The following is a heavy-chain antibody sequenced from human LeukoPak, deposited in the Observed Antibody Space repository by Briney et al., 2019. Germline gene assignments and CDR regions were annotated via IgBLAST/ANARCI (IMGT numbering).Heavy chain of an antibody. V-gene: IGHV3-48*03. CDR3: ARVEQQLVRGC. CDR2: ISGTGSTR. J-gene: IGHJ4*02. CDR1: GFTFGSYE. Sequence: GGSLRLSCSASGFTFGSYEMNWVRQAPGKGLEWVSYISGTGSTRYYADSVKGRFTISRDNAKNSLYLQMNSLRAEDTALYYCARVEQQLVRGCWGQGTLVTVSS. D-gene: IGHD6-13*01.